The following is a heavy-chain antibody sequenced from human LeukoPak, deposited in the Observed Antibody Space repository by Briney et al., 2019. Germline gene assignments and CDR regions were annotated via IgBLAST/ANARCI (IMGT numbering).Heavy chain of an antibody. CDR2: ISWNSGSI. D-gene: IGHD3-10*01. Sequence: PGGSLRLSCAASGFTFDDFAMHWVRQAPGKGLEWVSGISWNSGSIDYADSEKGRFTISRDNAKNSLYLQMSSLRAEDTALYYCAKDKGSGGPSFGYDYWGQGTLVTVSS. CDR1: GFTFDDFA. V-gene: IGHV3-9*01. CDR3: AKDKGSGGPSFGYDY. J-gene: IGHJ4*02.